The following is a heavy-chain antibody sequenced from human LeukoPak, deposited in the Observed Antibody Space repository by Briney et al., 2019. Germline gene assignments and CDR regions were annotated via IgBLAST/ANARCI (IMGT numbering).Heavy chain of an antibody. V-gene: IGHV1-18*01. CDR1: GYTFTSYG. CDR3: ARDDIVVVPAATTTNWFDP. CDR2: VSAYNGNT. D-gene: IGHD2-2*01. J-gene: IGHJ5*02. Sequence: GASVKVSCKASGYTFTSYGISWLRQAPGQGLEWMGWVSAYNGNTNYAQKLQGRVTMTTDTSTSTAYMELRSLRSDDTAVYYCARDDIVVVPAATTTNWFDPWGRGTLVTVSS.